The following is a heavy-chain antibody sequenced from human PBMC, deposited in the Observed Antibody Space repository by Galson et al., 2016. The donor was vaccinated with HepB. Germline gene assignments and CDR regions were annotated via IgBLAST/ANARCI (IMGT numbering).Heavy chain of an antibody. V-gene: IGHV3-7*03. CDR2: IKQDGSDK. CDR1: GFTFRNYG. CDR3: ATTAAAPGNY. J-gene: IGHJ4*02. Sequence: SLRLSCAASGFTFRNYGMTWVRQAPGKGLEWVANIKQDGSDKYYVDSVKGRFTISRDNAENSLYLQMNTLRAEDTAVYYCATTAAAPGNYWGQGTLVTVSS. D-gene: IGHD6-25*01.